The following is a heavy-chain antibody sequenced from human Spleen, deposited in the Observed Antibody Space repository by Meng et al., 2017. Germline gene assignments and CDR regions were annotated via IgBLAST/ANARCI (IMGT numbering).Heavy chain of an antibody. Sequence: QVQLDALGGVLVQPGRSLGLSCAASGFTFTRYGMHWVRQAPGKGLEWLSFIWYDGSHKYYEDSVKGRFTISRDNSKNTLYLEMNSLRAEDTAVYYCARDFYGDFSRVDYWGQGTLVTVSS. D-gene: IGHD4-17*01. CDR2: IWYDGSHK. J-gene: IGHJ4*02. V-gene: IGHV3-33*01. CDR1: GFTFTRYG. CDR3: ARDFYGDFSRVDY.